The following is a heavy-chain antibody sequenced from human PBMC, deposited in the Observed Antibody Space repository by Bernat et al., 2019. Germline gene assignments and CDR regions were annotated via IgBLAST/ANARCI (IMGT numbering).Heavy chain of an antibody. Sequence: EVQLLESGGGLVQPGGSLRLSCSASGLPLRSFAVHWVRQAPGKGLEWVSGISGNGYSTYYADSVRGRFTISRDSSKDTLYLQMKSLRAEDTAVYYCAKSVYSSSSHYFDYWGQGTLVTVSS. J-gene: IGHJ4*02. CDR3: AKSVYSSSSHYFDY. CDR1: GLPLRSFA. D-gene: IGHD6-6*01. V-gene: IGHV3-23*01. CDR2: ISGNGYST.